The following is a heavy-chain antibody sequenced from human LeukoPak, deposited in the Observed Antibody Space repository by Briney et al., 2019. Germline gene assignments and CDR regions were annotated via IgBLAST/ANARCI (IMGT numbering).Heavy chain of an antibody. CDR2: INWNGEDT. J-gene: IGHJ4*02. D-gene: IGHD2-2*01. Sequence: PGGCLRLSCVTFGLRFVDSGMGSVRQAPGKGLGWVYGINWNGEDTGHAASVRGRFTISRDNAKRTLYLQMNNLRAEDTALYYCAGGGPGYCSSTSCTEAYWGLGTLVTVSS. V-gene: IGHV3-20*04. CDR1: GLRFVDSG. CDR3: AGGGPGYCSSTSCTEAY.